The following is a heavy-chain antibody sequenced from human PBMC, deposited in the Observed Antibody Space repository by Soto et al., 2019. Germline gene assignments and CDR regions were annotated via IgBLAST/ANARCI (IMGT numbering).Heavy chain of an antibody. D-gene: IGHD1-1*01. CDR1: GFTFRAYG. CDR2: ISYDGKNE. Sequence: QVQLVESGGGVVQPGGSLRLSCAPSGFTFRAYGMHWVRQAPGKGLEGVAVISYDGKNEYYADSVKGRFSISRDSSKNTLYLQMNSLRAEDTAVYYCAKDLVAFTTGRRSPFGSWGQGTLVTVSS. J-gene: IGHJ4*02. V-gene: IGHV3-30*18. CDR3: AKDLVAFTTGRRSPFGS.